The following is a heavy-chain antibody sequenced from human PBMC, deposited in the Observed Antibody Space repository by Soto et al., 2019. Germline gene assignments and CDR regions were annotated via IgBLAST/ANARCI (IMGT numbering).Heavy chain of an antibody. CDR2: ISAYNGNT. V-gene: IGHV1-18*01. Sequence: QVQLVQSGTEVKKPGASVKVSCKASGYTFTSYAISWVRQAPGQGLEWMGWISAYNGNTNYAQKRKGRVTMTTDTSTTTGSMEQRSPRSVDTAVYYSARAGPPAGYWGKGTRVTVSS. CDR1: GYTFTSYA. CDR3: ARAGPPAGY. J-gene: IGHJ4*02.